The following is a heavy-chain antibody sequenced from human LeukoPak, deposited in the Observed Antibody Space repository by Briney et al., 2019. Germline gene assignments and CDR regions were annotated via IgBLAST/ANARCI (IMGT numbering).Heavy chain of an antibody. CDR2: IHYSGTT. J-gene: IGHJ4*02. Sequence: SETLSLTCTVSGGSISNYYWSWIRQPPGKGLEWIGYIHYSGTTNYNPSLKSRVTISVDTSKNQFSLKLNSVTAADTAVYYCARGVYIAAAQYGYWGQGTLVTVSS. D-gene: IGHD6-13*01. V-gene: IGHV4-59*01. CDR1: GGSISNYY. CDR3: ARGVYIAAAQYGY.